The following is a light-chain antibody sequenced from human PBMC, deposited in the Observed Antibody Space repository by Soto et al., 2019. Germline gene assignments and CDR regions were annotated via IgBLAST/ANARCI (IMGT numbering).Light chain of an antibody. Sequence: QSALTQPASVSGSPGQSITISCTGTSSDVGSYNLVSWYQQHPGKAPKLMIYEGSKRPSGVSNRFSGSKSGNTASLTISGLQAEDEADYYCCSYAGSSTWVLGGGTKLTV. CDR3: CSYAGSSTWV. CDR2: EGS. J-gene: IGLJ3*02. CDR1: SSDVGSYNL. V-gene: IGLV2-23*01.